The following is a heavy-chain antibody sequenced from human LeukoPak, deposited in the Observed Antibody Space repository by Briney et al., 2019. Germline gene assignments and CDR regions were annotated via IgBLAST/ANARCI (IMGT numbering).Heavy chain of an antibody. CDR3: ARGGDGYYFFGDY. J-gene: IGHJ4*02. V-gene: IGHV4-38-2*02. D-gene: IGHD3-3*01. Sequence: SETLSLTCTVSGYSISSGYFWGWIRQSPGKGLEWIGTIHHSGTTYYNPSLKSRVTISVDTSKNQFSLKVISVAAADTAMYYCARGGDGYYFFGDYWGQGILVTVSS. CDR2: IHHSGTT. CDR1: GYSISSGYF.